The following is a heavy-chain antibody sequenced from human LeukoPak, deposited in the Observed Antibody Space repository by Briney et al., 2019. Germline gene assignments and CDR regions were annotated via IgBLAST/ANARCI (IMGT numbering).Heavy chain of an antibody. J-gene: IGHJ4*02. D-gene: IGHD1-26*01. V-gene: IGHV3-7*01. CDR1: GFTFSSHW. CDR3: ARGLSGSYCY. CDR2: IKEDGSEK. Sequence: GGSLRLSCAASGFTFSSHWMNWVRQAPGKGLEWVANIKEDGSEKDYVDSVKGRFTTSRDNAKNSLYLQMNSLRAEDTAVYYCARGLSGSYCYWGQGTLVTVSS.